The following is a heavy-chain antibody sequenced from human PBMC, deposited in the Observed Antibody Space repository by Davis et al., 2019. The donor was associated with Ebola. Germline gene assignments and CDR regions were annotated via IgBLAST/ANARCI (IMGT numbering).Heavy chain of an antibody. CDR3: ARTSIVGTTTTASDI. J-gene: IGHJ3*02. Sequence: ASVKVSCKAFGYSFVTYGISWVRQAPGQRLEWMGIINPSDSSTSYAQKFQGRVTMTRDTSISTAYMELSRLRSDDTAVYFCARTSIVGTTTTASDIWGQGTKVTVSS. V-gene: IGHV1-46*01. CDR2: INPSDSST. D-gene: IGHD1-26*01. CDR1: GYSFVTYG.